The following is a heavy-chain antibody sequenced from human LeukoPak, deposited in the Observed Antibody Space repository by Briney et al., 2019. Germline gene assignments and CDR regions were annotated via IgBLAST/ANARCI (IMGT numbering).Heavy chain of an antibody. CDR2: IYYTGST. D-gene: IGHD4-11*01. CDR3: ARVLGSVTIREYFDP. Sequence: SETLSLTCSVSGGSINSGGYSWSWIRQPPGKGLEWIGYIYYTGSTYYNPSLKSRVTISVDKSKNQFSLRLSSVTAADTAVYYCARVLGSVTIREYFDPWGQGTLVTVSS. J-gene: IGHJ5*02. CDR1: GGSINSGGYS. V-gene: IGHV4-30-2*01.